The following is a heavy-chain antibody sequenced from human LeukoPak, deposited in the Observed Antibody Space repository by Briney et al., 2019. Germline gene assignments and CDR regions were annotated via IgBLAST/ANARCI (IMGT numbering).Heavy chain of an antibody. CDR3: ARMEEVYYFDY. J-gene: IGHJ4*02. Sequence: GESLKISCRGSGYSFTSYWIGWVRQMPGKGLEWMGIIYPGDSDTRYSPSFRGQVTISADKSISTAYLQWSSLKASDTAMYYCARMEEVYYFDYWGQGTLVTVSS. CDR1: GYSFTSYW. V-gene: IGHV5-51*01. D-gene: IGHD1-14*01. CDR2: IYPGDSDT.